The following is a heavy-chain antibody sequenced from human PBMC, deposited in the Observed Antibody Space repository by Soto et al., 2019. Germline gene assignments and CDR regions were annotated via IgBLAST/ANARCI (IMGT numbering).Heavy chain of an antibody. J-gene: IGHJ5*02. CDR1: GYTFTSYG. V-gene: IGHV1-18*04. CDR3: AIGPRYCSRTTCFAGVTWFDP. CDR2: ISNFNGNT. Sequence: QVQLVQSGAEVKKPGASVKVSCKSSGYTFTSYGTSWVRQAPGQGLEWMGWISNFNGNTNYAQKVQGRVTLTTDTSTTTTYMELRSMRSDDTAFYYSAIGPRYCSRTTCFAGVTWFDPWGQGTLVTVSS. D-gene: IGHD2-2*01.